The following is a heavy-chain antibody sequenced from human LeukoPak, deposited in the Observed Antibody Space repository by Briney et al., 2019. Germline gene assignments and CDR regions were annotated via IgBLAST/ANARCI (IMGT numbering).Heavy chain of an antibody. CDR1: GFTFSSYA. CDR3: ATVEPRIAARPYYYYYYMDV. J-gene: IGHJ6*03. D-gene: IGHD6-6*01. V-gene: IGHV3-30-3*01. Sequence: GGSLRLSCAASGFTFSSYAMHWVRQAPGKGLEWVAVISYDGSNKYYADSVKGRFTISRDNSKNTLYLQMNSLRAEDTAVYYCATVEPRIAARPYYYYYYMDVWGKGTTVTVSS. CDR2: ISYDGSNK.